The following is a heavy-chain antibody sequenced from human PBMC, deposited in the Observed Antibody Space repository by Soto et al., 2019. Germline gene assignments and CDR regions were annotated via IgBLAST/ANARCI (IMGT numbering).Heavy chain of an antibody. J-gene: IGHJ6*02. V-gene: IGHV3-53*01. CDR2: IYSGGST. CDR1: GFTVSSNY. CDR3: ARDQQWLGNDYGMDV. Sequence: GGSLRLSCAASGFTVSSNYMSWVRQAPGKGLEWVSVIYSGGSTYYADSVKGRFTISRDNSKNTLYLQMNSLRAEDTAVYYCARDQQWLGNDYGMDVWGQGTTVTVSS. D-gene: IGHD6-19*01.